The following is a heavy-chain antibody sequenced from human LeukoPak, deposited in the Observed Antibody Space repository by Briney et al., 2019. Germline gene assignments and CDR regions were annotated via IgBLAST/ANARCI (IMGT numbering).Heavy chain of an antibody. CDR2: MYPGGSDT. J-gene: IGHJ3*02. D-gene: IGHD3-10*01. CDR1: GYSFTSHW. V-gene: IGHV5-51*01. CDR3: ARRLFYGSGNYRGFDI. Sequence: GESLKISCKGSGYSFTSHWIGWVRQMPGKGLEWMGIMYPGGSDTRYSPSFQGQVTISTDKSISTAYLQWTSLKASDTAMYYCARRLFYGSGNYRGFDIWGQGTMVTVSS.